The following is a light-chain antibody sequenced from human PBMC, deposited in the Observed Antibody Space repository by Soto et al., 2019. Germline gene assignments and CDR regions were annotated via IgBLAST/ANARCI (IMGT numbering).Light chain of an antibody. J-gene: IGLJ3*02. CDR3: VAWDDSLSGWV. CDR2: RNN. CDR1: SSNIGTDY. Sequence: QSVLTQPPSASGTPGQRVTISCSRSSSNIGTDYVYWYQQIPGTAPKVLIYRNNQRPSGVPDRFSGSKSGTSASLAISGLRSEDEADYYCVAWDDSLSGWVFGGGTKLTVL. V-gene: IGLV1-47*01.